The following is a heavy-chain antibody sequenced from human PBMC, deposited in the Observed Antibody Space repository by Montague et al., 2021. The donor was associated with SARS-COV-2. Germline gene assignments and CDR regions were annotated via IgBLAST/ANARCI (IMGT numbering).Heavy chain of an antibody. V-gene: IGHV4-39*01. CDR3: ARREYSYGWGD. CDR1: GGPIIGSSDY. D-gene: IGHD5-18*01. CDR2: VDYSGNT. J-gene: IGHJ4*02. Sequence: SETLSLTCTVTGGPIIGSSDYWGWIRQSPGKGLEWIASVDYSGNTYYXXYLRSRLTISVDTSKNQFSLKLNSVTAADTALYYCARREYSYGWGDWGQGTLVTVSS.